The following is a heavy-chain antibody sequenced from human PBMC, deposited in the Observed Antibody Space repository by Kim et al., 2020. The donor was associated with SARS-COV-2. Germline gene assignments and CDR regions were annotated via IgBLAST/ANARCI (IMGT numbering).Heavy chain of an antibody. CDR3: ARPYCGGDCSDAFDI. V-gene: IGHV1-69*01. D-gene: IGHD2-21*01. J-gene: IGHJ3*02. Sequence: QKFQGRVTITADESTSTAYMELSRLRSEDTAVYYCARPYCGGDCSDAFDIWGQGTMVTVSS.